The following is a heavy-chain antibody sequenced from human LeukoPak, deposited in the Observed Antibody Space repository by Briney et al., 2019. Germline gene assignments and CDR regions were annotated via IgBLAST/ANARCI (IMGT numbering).Heavy chain of an antibody. CDR3: AKGDCGCSSCTRLDN. CDR2: ISWNGGGV. CDR1: GFTFDDYG. D-gene: IGHD2-2*01. J-gene: IGHJ4*02. Sequence: GGSLRLSCAASGFTFDDYGMHWVRQAPGKGLEWVSGISWNGGGVGYAASVKGRFTISRDNAKKSLYLQMNSLRPEDTALYYCAKGDCGCSSCTRLDNWGQGTLVTVSS. V-gene: IGHV3-9*01.